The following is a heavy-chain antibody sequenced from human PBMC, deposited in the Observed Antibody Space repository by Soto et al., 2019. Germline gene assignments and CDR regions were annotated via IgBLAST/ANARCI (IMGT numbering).Heavy chain of an antibody. CDR1: GGTFSSYA. V-gene: IGHV1-69*13. Sequence: SVKVSCKASGGTFSSYAISWVRQAPGQGLEWMGGIIPIFGTANYAQKFQGRVTITADESTSTAYVGLSSLRSEDTAVYYCARGDRGGYALKFDPWGQGTLVTVSS. J-gene: IGHJ5*02. CDR2: IIPIFGTA. D-gene: IGHD5-12*01. CDR3: ARGDRGGYALKFDP.